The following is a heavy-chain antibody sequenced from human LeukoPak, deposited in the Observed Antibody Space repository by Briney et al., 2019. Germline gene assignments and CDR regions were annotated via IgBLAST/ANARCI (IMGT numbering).Heavy chain of an antibody. V-gene: IGHV3-66*01. CDR3: ARGKSGEDYFDY. CDR1: GFTVSSNY. Sequence: QSGGSLRLSCAASGFTVSSNYMSWVRQAPGKGLEWVSVIYSGGSTYYADSVKGRFTISRDNSKNTLYLQMNSLRAEDTAVYYCARGKSGEDYFDYWGQGTLVTVSS. J-gene: IGHJ4*02. CDR2: IYSGGST. D-gene: IGHD1-26*01.